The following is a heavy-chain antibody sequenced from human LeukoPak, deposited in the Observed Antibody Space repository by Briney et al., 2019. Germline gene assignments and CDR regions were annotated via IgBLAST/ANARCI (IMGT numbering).Heavy chain of an antibody. CDR1: GFTFSNYD. CDR3: AKSPGSRSYPNYFDY. D-gene: IGHD3-10*01. V-gene: IGHV3-23*01. Sequence: GGSLRLSCAASGFTFSNYDMSWVRQAPGKGLEWVSVISSSGGSTYYADSVKGRFTISRDNSKDTLYLQMNSLRAEDTAVYYCAKSPGSRSYPNYFDYWGQGTLVTVSS. J-gene: IGHJ4*02. CDR2: ISSSGGST.